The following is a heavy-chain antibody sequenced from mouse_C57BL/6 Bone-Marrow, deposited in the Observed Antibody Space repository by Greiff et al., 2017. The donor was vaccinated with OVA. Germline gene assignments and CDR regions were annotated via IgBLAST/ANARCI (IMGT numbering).Heavy chain of an antibody. J-gene: IGHJ2*01. CDR3: ARQISTWNFDY. V-gene: IGHV5-6*01. CDR2: ISSGGSYT. D-gene: IGHD1-1*01. Sequence: EVQLVESGGDLVKPGGSLKLSCAASGFTFSSYGMSWVRQTPDKRLEWVATISSGGSYTYYPDSVKGRFTISRDNAKNTLYLQMSSLKSEDTAMYYCARQISTWNFDYWGQGTTLTVSS. CDR1: GFTFSSYG.